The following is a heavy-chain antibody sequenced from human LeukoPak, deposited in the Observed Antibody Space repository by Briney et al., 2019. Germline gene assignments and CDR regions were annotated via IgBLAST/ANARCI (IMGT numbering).Heavy chain of an antibody. J-gene: IGHJ4*02. Sequence: PSETLSLTCAVYGGSFSGYYWSWIRQPPGKGLEWIGEINHSGSTNYNPSLKSRVTISVDTSKNQFSLKLSSATAADTAVYYCARAVAGKWELPPRLDYWGQGTLVTVSS. CDR1: GGSFSGYY. CDR2: INHSGST. CDR3: ARAVAGKWELPPRLDY. D-gene: IGHD1-26*01. V-gene: IGHV4-34*01.